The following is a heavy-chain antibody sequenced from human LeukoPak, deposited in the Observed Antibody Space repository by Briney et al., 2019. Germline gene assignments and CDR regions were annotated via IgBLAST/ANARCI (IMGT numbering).Heavy chain of an antibody. CDR1: GGSISSGDYY. V-gene: IGHV4-30-4*08. Sequence: PSETLSLTCTVSGGSISSGDYYWSWIRQPPRKGLEWIGYIYYSGSTYYNPSLKSRVTISVDTSKNQFSLKLSSVTAADTAVYYCAREGVYCSSTSCFLGAFDIWGQGTMVTVSS. CDR3: AREGVYCSSTSCFLGAFDI. CDR2: IYYSGST. J-gene: IGHJ3*02. D-gene: IGHD2-2*01.